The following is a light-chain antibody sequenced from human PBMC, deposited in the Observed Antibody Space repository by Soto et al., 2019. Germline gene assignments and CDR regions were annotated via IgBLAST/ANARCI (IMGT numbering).Light chain of an antibody. Sequence: AIRITQSPSSLSASTGDRVTITCRASQGISSYLAWYQQKPGKAPKLLIYAASTLQSGVPSRFSGSGSGTEFTLTISSLQPDDFATYYRQQYSTYTPRTFGQGTKVDIK. CDR1: QGISSY. V-gene: IGKV1-8*01. CDR2: AAS. CDR3: QQYSTYTPRT. J-gene: IGKJ1*01.